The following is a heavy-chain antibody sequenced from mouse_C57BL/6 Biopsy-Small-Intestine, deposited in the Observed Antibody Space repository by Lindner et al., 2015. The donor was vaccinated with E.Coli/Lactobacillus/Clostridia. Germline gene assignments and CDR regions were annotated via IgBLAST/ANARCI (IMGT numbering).Heavy chain of an antibody. CDR2: INPSSGST. CDR3: ARDPRGSTPHLYDWLLSYYVDS. CDR1: GYTFNDHY. J-gene: IGHJ4*01. Sequence: SVKVSCKASGYTFNDHYIHWVRQAPGQGLEWMGIINPSSGSTSHAQKFQARMTTTRDTSTGTVYMELSTLTSEDTAFYYCARDPRGSTPHLYDWLLSYYVDSWGQGTLVTVSS. V-gene: IGHV1S61*01. D-gene: IGHD2-10*01.